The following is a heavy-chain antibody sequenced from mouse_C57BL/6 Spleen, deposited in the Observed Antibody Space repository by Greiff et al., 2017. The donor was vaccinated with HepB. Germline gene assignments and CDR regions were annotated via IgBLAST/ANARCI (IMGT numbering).Heavy chain of an antibody. CDR2: IDPANGNT. D-gene: IGHD1-1*01. V-gene: IGHV14-3*01. CDR3: ASAGGSSYPWFAY. Sequence: EVMLVESVAELVRPGASVKLSCTASGFNIKNTYMHWVKQRPEQGLEWIGRIDPANGNTKYAPKFQGKATITADTSSNTAYLQLSSLTSEDTAIYYCASAGGSSYPWFAYWGQGTLVTVSA. CDR1: GFNIKNTY. J-gene: IGHJ3*01.